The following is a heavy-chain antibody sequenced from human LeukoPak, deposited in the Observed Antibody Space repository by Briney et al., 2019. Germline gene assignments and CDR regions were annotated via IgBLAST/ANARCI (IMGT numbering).Heavy chain of an antibody. D-gene: IGHD2-15*01. Sequence: ASVKVSCKASGYTFTSYDINWVRQATGQGLEWVGWMNPNSGNTGYAQKFQGRVTMTRNTSISTAYMELSSLRSEDTAVYYCARDCSGGSCYSNGFDYWGQGTLVTVSS. J-gene: IGHJ4*02. CDR2: MNPNSGNT. V-gene: IGHV1-8*01. CDR1: GYTFTSYD. CDR3: ARDCSGGSCYSNGFDY.